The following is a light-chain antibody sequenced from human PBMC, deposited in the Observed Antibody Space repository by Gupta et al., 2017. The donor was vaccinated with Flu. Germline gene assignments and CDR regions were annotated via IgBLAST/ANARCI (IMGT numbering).Light chain of an antibody. Sequence: TSSDIGFDNYISWYQQHPGKAPKLLIFEVNNRPSWISCRFSGSKSDNPASLTISGLQTEDEADYYCSSFTETNARVFGGGTKVTVL. CDR2: EVN. CDR1: SSDIGFDNY. V-gene: IGLV2-14*01. J-gene: IGLJ3*02. CDR3: SSFTETNARV.